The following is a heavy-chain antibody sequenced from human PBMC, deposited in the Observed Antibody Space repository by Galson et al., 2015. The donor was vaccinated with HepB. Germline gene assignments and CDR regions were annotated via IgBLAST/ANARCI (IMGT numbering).Heavy chain of an antibody. V-gene: IGHV3-21*01. J-gene: IGHJ6*03. CDR3: ASDASVVVVPAAYYGDV. D-gene: IGHD2-2*01. CDR2: ISSSSSYI. CDR1: GFTFSRYS. Sequence: SLRLSCAASGFTFSRYSMNWVRQAPGKGLEWVSSISSSSSYIYYAGSVKGRFTISRDNAKNSLYLQMNSLRAEDTAVYYCASDASVVVVPAAYYGDVWGKGTTVTVSS.